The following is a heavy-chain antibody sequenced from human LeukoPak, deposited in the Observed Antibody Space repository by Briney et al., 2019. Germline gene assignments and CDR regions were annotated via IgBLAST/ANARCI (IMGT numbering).Heavy chain of an antibody. CDR2: INHSGST. D-gene: IGHD3-3*01. J-gene: IGHJ3*02. Sequence: SETLSLTCAVYGGSFSGYYWSWIRQPPGKGLEWIGDINHSGSTNYNPSLKSRVTISVDTSKNQFSLKLSSVTAADTAVYYCARGGRITIFGLSGRPPAFDIWGQGTMVTVSS. CDR1: GGSFSGYY. V-gene: IGHV4-34*01. CDR3: ARGGRITIFGLSGRPPAFDI.